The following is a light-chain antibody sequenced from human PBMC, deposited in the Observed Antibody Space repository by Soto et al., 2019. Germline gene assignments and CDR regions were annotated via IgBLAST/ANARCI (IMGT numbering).Light chain of an antibody. J-gene: IGKJ1*01. CDR3: QHYNSYSWT. CDR1: QGISSW. V-gene: IGKV1-5*03. CDR2: MAS. Sequence: DIQMTQSPSTLSASVGDRVTITCRASQGISSWLAWYQQKPGKGPKLLIHMASTLESGVPSRFSGSGSGTEFTLTINSLQPEDFATYYCQHYNSYSWTFGQGTKVDI.